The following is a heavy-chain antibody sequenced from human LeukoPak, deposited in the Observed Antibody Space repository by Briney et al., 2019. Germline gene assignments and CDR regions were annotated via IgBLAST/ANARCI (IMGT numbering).Heavy chain of an antibody. CDR1: GGSFSGYY. V-gene: IGHV4-34*01. CDR2: INHSGST. D-gene: IGHD2-2*01. J-gene: IGHJ4*02. CDR3: ATLRDIVVVPAAGGFDY. Sequence: SETLSLTCAAYGGSFSGYYWSWIRQPPGKGLEWIGEINHSGSTNYNPSLKSRVTISVDTSKNQFSLKLSSVTAADTAVYYCATLRDIVVVPAAGGFDYWGQGTLVTVSS.